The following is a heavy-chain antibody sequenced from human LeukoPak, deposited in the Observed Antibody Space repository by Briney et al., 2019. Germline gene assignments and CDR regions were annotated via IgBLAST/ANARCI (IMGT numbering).Heavy chain of an antibody. Sequence: GGSLRLSCAASRFTFMNYAMSWVPQAPGKGLAGFSDISGGGTSTYYAESVKGRFTISRDNSKNTLYLQMNTLRAEDTAVYYCAKGRDDYVWCSYLGAFDIWGQGTMVTVSS. CDR3: AKGRDDYVWCSYLGAFDI. CDR1: RFTFMNYA. V-gene: IGHV3-23*01. J-gene: IGHJ3*02. CDR2: ISGGGTST. D-gene: IGHD3-16*01.